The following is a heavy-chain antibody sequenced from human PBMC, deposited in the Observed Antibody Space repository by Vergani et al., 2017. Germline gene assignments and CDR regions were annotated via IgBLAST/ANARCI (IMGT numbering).Heavy chain of an antibody. CDR2: INHSGST. J-gene: IGHJ6*04. V-gene: IGHV4-34*01. CDR3: ARGRMDV. CDR1: GGSFSGYY. Sequence: QVQLQQWGAGLLKPSETLSLTCAVYGGSFSGYYWSWIRQRPGKGLEWIGEINHSGSTYYNPSLKSRVTISVDTSKNQFSLKLSSVTAADTAVYYCARGRMDVWGKGTTVTVSS.